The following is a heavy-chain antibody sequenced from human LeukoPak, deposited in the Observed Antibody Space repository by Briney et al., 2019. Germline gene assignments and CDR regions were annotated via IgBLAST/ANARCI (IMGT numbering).Heavy chain of an antibody. J-gene: IGHJ4*02. CDR1: GGSISSYY. CDR2: IYYSGST. D-gene: IGHD3-3*01. V-gene: IGHV4-59*12. Sequence: SETLSLTCTVSGGSISSYYWSWIRQPPGKGLEWIGYIYYSGSTNYNPSLKSRVTISVDTSKNQFSLKLSSVTAADTAVYYCAREGPFWSGYPDYWGQGTLVTVSS. CDR3: AREGPFWSGYPDY.